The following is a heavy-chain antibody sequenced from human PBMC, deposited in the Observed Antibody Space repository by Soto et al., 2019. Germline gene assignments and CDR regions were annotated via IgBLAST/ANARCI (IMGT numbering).Heavy chain of an antibody. CDR1: GFTFSDYY. CDR3: ARARRNLRITIFGVVIIQPFDY. J-gene: IGHJ4*02. CDR2: ISSSGSTI. Sequence: GGSLRLSCAASGFTFSDYYMSWIRQAPGKGLEWVSYISSSGSTIYYADSVKGRFTISRDNAKNSLYLQMNSLRAEDTAVYYCARARRNLRITIFGVVIIQPFDYWGQGTLVTVSS. V-gene: IGHV3-11*01. D-gene: IGHD3-3*01.